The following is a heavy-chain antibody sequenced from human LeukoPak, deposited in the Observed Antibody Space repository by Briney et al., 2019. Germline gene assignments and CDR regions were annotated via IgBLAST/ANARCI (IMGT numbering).Heavy chain of an antibody. CDR2: IYTGGRT. CDR1: GGSITSYY. CDR3: ARGQEWFDP. J-gene: IGHJ5*02. V-gene: IGHV4-4*07. Sequence: SETLSLTCTVSGGSITSYYWSWIRQPAGKGLEWIGRIYTGGRTDYNPSLKSRPTMSVDTSKNQFSLKLNSVTAADTAVYYCARGQEWFDPSGQGTLVTVSS.